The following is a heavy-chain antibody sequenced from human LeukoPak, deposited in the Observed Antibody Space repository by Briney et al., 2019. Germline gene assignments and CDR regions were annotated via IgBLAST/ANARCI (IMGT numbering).Heavy chain of an antibody. CDR3: AKAGYCSSTSCLEDY. J-gene: IGHJ4*02. CDR2: ISSSGSTI. V-gene: IGHV3-11*01. CDR1: GFTFSDYY. D-gene: IGHD2-2*01. Sequence: GGSPRLSCAASGFTFSDYYMSWIRQAPGKGLEWVSYISSSGSTIYYADSVKDRFTISRDNSKNTVYLQMKSLRAEDTAVYYCAKAGYCSSTSCLEDYWGQGTLVTVSS.